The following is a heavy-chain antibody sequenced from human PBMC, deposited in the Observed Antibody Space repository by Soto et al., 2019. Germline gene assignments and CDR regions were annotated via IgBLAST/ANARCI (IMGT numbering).Heavy chain of an antibody. CDR2: LAHDGRTT. Sequence: QVQLVESGGGVVQPGRSLRLSCAASGFTVNNYGMHWVRQAPGKGLEWVAILAHDGRTTYFGDSVRGRFTVSRDESENTLYQQMNSLRTEDTAVYYCARDWGSIGLFNWFEPWGQGILVSDSS. D-gene: IGHD6-19*01. CDR1: GFTVNNYG. V-gene: IGHV3-30*03. J-gene: IGHJ5*02. CDR3: ARDWGSIGLFNWFEP.